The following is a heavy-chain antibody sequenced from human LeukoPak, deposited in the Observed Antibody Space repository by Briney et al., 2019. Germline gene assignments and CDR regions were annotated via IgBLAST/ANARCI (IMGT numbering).Heavy chain of an antibody. J-gene: IGHJ4*02. Sequence: GGSLRLSCAASGFTFSNYGMNWVRQAPGKGLEWVSSITTSGGDAYYADSVKGQFTISRDNSKNTLYLQMNSLRAEDTALYYCARVGNGFSASFYFDYWGQGTLVTVSS. CDR1: GFTFSNYG. CDR3: ARVGNGFSASFYFDY. D-gene: IGHD1-1*01. V-gene: IGHV3-23*01. CDR2: ITTSGGDA.